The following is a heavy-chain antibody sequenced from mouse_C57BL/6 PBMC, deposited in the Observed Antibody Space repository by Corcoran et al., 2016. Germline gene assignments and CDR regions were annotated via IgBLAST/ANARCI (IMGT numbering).Heavy chain of an antibody. CDR1: DYTFTSYG. CDR2: IYPRSGNT. D-gene: IGHD1-1*02. CDR3: ARVTMVVYLDV. J-gene: IGHJ1*03. Sequence: QVQLQQSGAELARPGASVKLSCEASDYTFTSYGISWVKQRTGQVLGWIGEIYPRSGNTYYNEKFKGKATLTADKSSSTVYIELRSLTSEASAVYVCARVTMVVYLDVWGTWTTVTV. V-gene: IGHV1-81*01.